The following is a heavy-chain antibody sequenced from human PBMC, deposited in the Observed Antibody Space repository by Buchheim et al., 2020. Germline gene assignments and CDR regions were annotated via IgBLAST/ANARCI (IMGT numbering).Heavy chain of an antibody. V-gene: IGHV4-31*03. J-gene: IGHJ4*02. CDR2: IYYSGST. D-gene: IGHD2-8*01. CDR3: ARKPRCTNGVCYLFDY. Sequence: QVQLQESGPGLVKPSQTLSLICTVSGGSVKSDGSYWTWIRQHPVKGLEWIGYIYYSGSTYYNPSLKSRVTISVDTSKNQFSLKLSSVTAADTAVYYCARKPRCTNGVCYLFDYWGQGTL. CDR1: GGSVKSDGSY.